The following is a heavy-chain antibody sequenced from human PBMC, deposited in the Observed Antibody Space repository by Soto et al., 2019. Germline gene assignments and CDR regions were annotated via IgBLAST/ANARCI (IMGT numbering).Heavy chain of an antibody. D-gene: IGHD4-17*01. CDR2: ISNSGGST. CDR3: AEVPLRPYYFDY. CDR1: GFTFSKYA. V-gene: IGHV3-23*01. Sequence: GRSLRLSCAASGFTFSKYAMRWVRQAPGKGLEWVSAISNSGGSTYYTDSVNGRFTISRDNSKNPLYLQMNSLRADDTAIYYCAEVPLRPYYFDYGGPGTLVTVSS. J-gene: IGHJ4*02.